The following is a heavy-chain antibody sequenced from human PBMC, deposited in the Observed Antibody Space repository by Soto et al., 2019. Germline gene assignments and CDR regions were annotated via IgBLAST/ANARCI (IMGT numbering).Heavy chain of an antibody. CDR2: IRSKTFGGST. CDR1: GFTFGDYA. D-gene: IGHD3-22*01. V-gene: IGHV3-49*04. J-gene: IGHJ6*02. Sequence: GSLRLSCTVSGFTFGDYAINWVRQAPGKGLEWVGFIRSKTFGGSTEFAASVKGRFTISRDDSKSIAYLQMNSLKTEDTAVYYCTRTGRYYGSSATVYYGMDVWGQGTTVTVSS. CDR3: TRTGRYYGSSATVYYGMDV.